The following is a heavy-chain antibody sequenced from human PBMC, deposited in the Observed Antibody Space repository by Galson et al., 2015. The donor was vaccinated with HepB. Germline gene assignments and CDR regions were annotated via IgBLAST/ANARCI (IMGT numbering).Heavy chain of an antibody. J-gene: IGHJ4*02. Sequence: SLRLSCAASGFTFSSYSMNWVRQAPGKGLEWVSSISSSSSYIYYADSVKGRFTISRDNAKNSLYLQMNSLRAEDTAVYYCARGWDTYYYGSGSYWGQGTLVTVSS. D-gene: IGHD3-10*01. CDR2: ISSSSSYI. CDR3: ARGWDTYYYGSGSY. V-gene: IGHV3-21*01. CDR1: GFTFSSYS.